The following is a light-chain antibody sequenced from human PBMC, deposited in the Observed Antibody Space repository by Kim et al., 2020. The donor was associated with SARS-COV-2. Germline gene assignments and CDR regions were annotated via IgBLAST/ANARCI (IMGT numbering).Light chain of an antibody. V-gene: IGLV2-11*01. CDR3: CSHADNYNWV. Sequence: GQSVTISCTGTSSDVGGYNYVSWYQQYPGKAPKLMIYDVTKRPSGVPDRFSGSKSGNTASLTVSGLQAEDEADYYCCSHADNYNWVFGGGTQLTVL. CDR1: SSDVGGYNY. J-gene: IGLJ3*02. CDR2: DVT.